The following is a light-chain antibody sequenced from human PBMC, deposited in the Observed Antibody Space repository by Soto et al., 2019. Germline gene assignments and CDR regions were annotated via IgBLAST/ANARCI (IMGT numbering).Light chain of an antibody. V-gene: IGKV1-5*03. J-gene: IGKJ4*01. Sequence: DIQMPQSPSTLSASVGDRVTITCRASQSISSWLAWYQQIPGKAPNLLIYKASSLESGVPSRFSGSGTGTEFTLTISSLKPDDFATYYCQQYNSYPLTFGGGTKVEIK. CDR1: QSISSW. CDR2: KAS. CDR3: QQYNSYPLT.